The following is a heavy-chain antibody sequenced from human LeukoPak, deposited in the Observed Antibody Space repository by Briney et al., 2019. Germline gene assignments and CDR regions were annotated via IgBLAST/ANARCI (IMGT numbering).Heavy chain of an antibody. J-gene: IGHJ4*02. V-gene: IGHV5-51*01. CDR2: IYPGDSDT. Sequence: KVSCKASGYSFTSYWIGWVRQMSGKGLEWMGIIYPGDSDTRYSPSFQGQVTISADKSISTAYLQWSSLKASDTAMYYCARQPTEAAASDYWGQGTLVTVSS. CDR3: ARQPTEAAASDY. D-gene: IGHD6-13*01. CDR1: GYSFTSYW.